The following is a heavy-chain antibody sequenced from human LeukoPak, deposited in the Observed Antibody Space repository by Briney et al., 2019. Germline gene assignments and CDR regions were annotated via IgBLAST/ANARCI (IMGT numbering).Heavy chain of an antibody. CDR2: IIPIFGTA. CDR3: ASCGYSYGYYYYYYMDV. V-gene: IGHV1-69*13. CDR1: GGTFSSYA. Sequence: SVKVSCKASGGTFSSYAISWVRQAPEQGLEWMGGIIPIFGTANYAQKFQGRVTITADESTSTAYMELSSLRSEDTAVYYCASCGYSYGYYYYYYMDVWGKGTTVTVSS. D-gene: IGHD5-18*01. J-gene: IGHJ6*03.